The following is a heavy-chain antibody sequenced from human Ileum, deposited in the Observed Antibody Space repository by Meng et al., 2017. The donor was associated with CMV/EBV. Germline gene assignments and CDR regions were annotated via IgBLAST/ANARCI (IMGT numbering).Heavy chain of an antibody. Sequence: VSGYSISSSNWWGWIRQPTGEGLEWIGYIYYSGTTYYSPSLKSRVTMSVDTSKNQFSLKLSSVTAVDMAVYYCARHRCSTTSCYVDYWGQGTLVTVSS. J-gene: IGHJ4*02. CDR1: GYSISSSNW. D-gene: IGHD2-2*01. CDR2: IYYSGTT. V-gene: IGHV4-28*01. CDR3: ARHRCSTTSCYVDY.